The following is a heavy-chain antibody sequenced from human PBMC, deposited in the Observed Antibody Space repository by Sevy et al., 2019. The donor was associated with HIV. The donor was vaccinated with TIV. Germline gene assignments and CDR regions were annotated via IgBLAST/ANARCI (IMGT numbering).Heavy chain of an antibody. Sequence: GGSLRLSCEASGFSFRRYVMHWVRQAPGKGLEWLTVISYDGRNEYYVDSVKGRFTISRDNSKNTLYLQMNSLRPEDTAIYYCARDGGGDYFDYWGQGTLVTVSS. CDR1: GFSFRRYV. CDR3: ARDGGGDYFDY. J-gene: IGHJ4*02. V-gene: IGHV3-30*04. CDR2: ISYDGRNE. D-gene: IGHD3-10*01.